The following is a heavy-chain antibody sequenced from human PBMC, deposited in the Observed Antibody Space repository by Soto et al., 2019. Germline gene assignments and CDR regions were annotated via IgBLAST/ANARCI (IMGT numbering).Heavy chain of an antibody. CDR2: TYYSGST. D-gene: IGHD6-13*01. Sequence: SETLSLTCTVSGGSISSSSYYWGWIRQPPGKGLEWIGSTYYSGSTYYNPSLKSRVTISVDTSKNQFSLKLSSVTAADTAVYYCASRHSSPYFDYWGQGTLVTVSS. J-gene: IGHJ4*02. CDR3: ASRHSSPYFDY. CDR1: GGSISSSSYY. V-gene: IGHV4-39*01.